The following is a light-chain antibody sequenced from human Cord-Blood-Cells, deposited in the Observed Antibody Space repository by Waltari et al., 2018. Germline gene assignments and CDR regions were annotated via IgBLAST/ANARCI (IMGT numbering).Light chain of an antibody. V-gene: IGLV1-40*01. CDR3: QSYDSSLSAVV. CDR2: GNS. J-gene: IGLJ2*01. CDR1: ISNIGAGYD. Sequence: QPVLTQPPSVSGPPGHRAPIPCPGRISNIGAGYDGHWYQQLPGTAPKLLIYGNSNRPSGVPDRFSGSKSGTSASLAITGLQAEDEADYYCQSYDSSLSAVVFGGGTKLTVL.